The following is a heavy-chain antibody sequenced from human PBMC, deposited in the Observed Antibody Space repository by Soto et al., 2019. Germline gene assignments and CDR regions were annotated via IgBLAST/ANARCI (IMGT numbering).Heavy chain of an antibody. J-gene: IGHJ3*02. D-gene: IGHD6-19*01. Sequence: QLQLQESGPGLAKPSETLSLTCTVSGGSISSSSYYWGWIRQPPGKGLEWIGSIYYSGSTYYNPSLKSRVTISVDTSKNQFSLKLSSVTAADTAVYYCARRGAVAGTRGAFDIWGQGTMVTVSS. CDR3: ARRGAVAGTRGAFDI. V-gene: IGHV4-39*01. CDR1: GGSISSSSYY. CDR2: IYYSGST.